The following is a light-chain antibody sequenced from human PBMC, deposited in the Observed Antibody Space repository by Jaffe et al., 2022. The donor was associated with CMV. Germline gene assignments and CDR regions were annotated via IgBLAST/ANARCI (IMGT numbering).Light chain of an antibody. Sequence: DIQMTQSPSSLSASVGDKVTLTCRASQSVRTWLAWYQQKPGRAPNLLIYKASSLESGVPFRFSGSGSGTEFTLTINSLQPDDFATYFCQQYDTYPWTFGPGTRVEIK. CDR2: KAS. CDR3: QQYDTYPWT. V-gene: IGKV1-5*03. J-gene: IGKJ1*01. CDR1: QSVRTW.